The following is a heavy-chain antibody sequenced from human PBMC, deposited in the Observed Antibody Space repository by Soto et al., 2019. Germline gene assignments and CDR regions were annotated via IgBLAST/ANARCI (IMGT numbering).Heavy chain of an antibody. CDR3: ARGHLGYCSGGSCYTNWFDP. D-gene: IGHD2-15*01. J-gene: IGHJ5*02. CDR1: GGSISRGNYF. CDR2: IYNSGTT. V-gene: IGHV4-31*02. Sequence: SSETLSLPWTVSGGSISRGNYFGGWIRQYPRKGLEWIGHIYNSGTTYYNPSLKSRLTISIDTSKNEFSLKLSSVTAADTAVYYCARGHLGYCSGGSCYTNWFDPWGQGALVT.